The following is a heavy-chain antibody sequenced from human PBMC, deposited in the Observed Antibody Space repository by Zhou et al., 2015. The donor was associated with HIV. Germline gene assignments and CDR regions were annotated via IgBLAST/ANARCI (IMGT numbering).Heavy chain of an antibody. CDR3: ARDCRQPRSGYWFDP. J-gene: IGHJ5*02. CDR2: ISAYNGNT. D-gene: IGHD3-3*01. V-gene: IGHV1-18*01. CDR1: GYTFTSYG. Sequence: QVQLVQSGAEVKKPGSSVKVSCKASGYTFTSYGISWVRQAPGQGLEWMGWISAYNGNTNYAQKLQGRVTMTTDTSTSTAYMELRSLRSDDTAVYYCARDCRQPRSGYWFDPWGQGTLVTVSS.